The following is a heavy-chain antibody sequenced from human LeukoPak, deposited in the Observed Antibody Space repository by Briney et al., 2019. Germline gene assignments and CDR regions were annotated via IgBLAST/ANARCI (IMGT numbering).Heavy chain of an antibody. CDR1: GGSFSGYY. CDR3: ARGAYCSSTSCYVLGLGPNYYYYYMDV. CDR2: INHSGST. D-gene: IGHD2-2*01. J-gene: IGHJ6*03. V-gene: IGHV4-34*01. Sequence: PSETLSLTCAVYGGSFSGYYWSRVRQPPGKGLEWIGEINHSGSTNYNPSLKSRVTISVDTSKNQFSLKLSAVTAADTAVYYCARGAYCSSTSCYVLGLGPNYYYYYMDVWGKGTTVTVSS.